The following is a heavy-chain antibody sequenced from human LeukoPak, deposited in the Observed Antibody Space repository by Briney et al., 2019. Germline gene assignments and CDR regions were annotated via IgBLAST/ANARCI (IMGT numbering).Heavy chain of an antibody. V-gene: IGHV5-51*01. CDR2: IYPGDSDT. Sequence: GESLKISRKASGYSFTTYWIAWVRQMPGKGLEWMGIIYPGDSDTRYSLSFQGQVTISADKFISTAYLQWSSLKASDTAMYYCARHHWYSSSSHWFDPWGQGTLVTVSS. D-gene: IGHD6-6*01. J-gene: IGHJ5*02. CDR1: GYSFTTYW. CDR3: ARHHWYSSSSHWFDP.